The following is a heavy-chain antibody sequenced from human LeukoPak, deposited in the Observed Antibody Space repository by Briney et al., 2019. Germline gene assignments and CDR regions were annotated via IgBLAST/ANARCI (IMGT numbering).Heavy chain of an antibody. CDR2: ISYDGSNK. CDR1: GFTFSSYA. Sequence: QPGRSLRLSCAASGFTFSSYAMHWVRQAPGKGLEWVAVISYDGSNKYYADSVKGRFTISRDNSKNTLYLQMNSLRAEDTAVYYCARVPPATAHYYYYGMDVWGKGTTVTVSS. V-gene: IGHV3-30-3*01. J-gene: IGHJ6*04. D-gene: IGHD2-2*01. CDR3: ARVPPATAHYYYYGMDV.